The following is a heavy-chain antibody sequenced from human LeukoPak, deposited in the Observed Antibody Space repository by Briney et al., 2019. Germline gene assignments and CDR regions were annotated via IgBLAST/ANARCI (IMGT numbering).Heavy chain of an antibody. D-gene: IGHD2-15*01. J-gene: IGHJ2*01. Sequence: GGSLRLSCAVSGFSFSDYYMSWSRQTPGKGLEWVSYISSFSTYTNYADSVKGRFTISRDNAKNSLHLQMNSLRDEDTAVYYCARGSSNWYFDLWGRGTLVTVSS. V-gene: IGHV3-11*06. CDR2: ISSFSTYT. CDR1: GFSFSDYY. CDR3: ARGSSNWYFDL.